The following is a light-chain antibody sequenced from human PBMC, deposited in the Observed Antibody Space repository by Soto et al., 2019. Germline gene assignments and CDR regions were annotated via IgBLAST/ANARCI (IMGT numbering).Light chain of an antibody. Sequence: EIVMTQSPVTLSVSPGERATLSCRASQSVTSNLAWYQQKPGQASRLLIYGASTRATGIPARFSGSGSGTEFTLTISNLQPEDFAIYYCQKFNDWPRTFGQGTKV. CDR3: QKFNDWPRT. V-gene: IGKV3-15*01. CDR2: GAS. CDR1: QSVTSN. J-gene: IGKJ1*01.